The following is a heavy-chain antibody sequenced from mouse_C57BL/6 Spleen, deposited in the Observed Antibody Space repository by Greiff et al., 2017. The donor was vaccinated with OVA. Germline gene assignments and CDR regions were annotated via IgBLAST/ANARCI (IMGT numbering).Heavy chain of an antibody. CDR1: GYTFTDYN. CDR2: INPNNGGT. CDR3: ARREAFAY. V-gene: IGHV1-18*01. J-gene: IGHJ3*01. Sequence: VQLKQSGPELVKPGASVKIPCKASGYTFTDYNMDWVKQSHGKSLEWIGDINPNNGGTIYNQKFKGKATLTVDKSSSTAYMELRSLTSEDTAVYYCARREAFAYWGQGTLVTVSA.